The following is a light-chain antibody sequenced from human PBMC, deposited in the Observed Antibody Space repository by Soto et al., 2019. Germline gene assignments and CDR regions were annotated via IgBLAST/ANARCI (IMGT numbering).Light chain of an antibody. V-gene: IGKV3-15*01. CDR2: GAS. CDR1: QSVSSN. Sequence: EIVMTHAPATLSVSPGERATLSCRASQSVSSNLAWYQQKPGQAPRLLIYGASTRATGIPARFSGSGSGTEFTLTISSLQSEDFAVYYCQQYNNWPLFGGGTKV. J-gene: IGKJ4*01. CDR3: QQYNNWPL.